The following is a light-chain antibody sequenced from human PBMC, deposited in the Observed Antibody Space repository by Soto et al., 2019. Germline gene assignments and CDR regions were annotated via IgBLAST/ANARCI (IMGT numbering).Light chain of an antibody. Sequence: EIVLTQSPATLALSPGERATLSCRASQSVSNYLGWYQQKPGQAPRLLIYDVSNRATGIPARFSGSGSGTDFTLTISSLEPEDFAVYYCQQYGASPRTFGQGTKVDIK. CDR1: QSVSNY. CDR2: DVS. CDR3: QQYGASPRT. J-gene: IGKJ1*01. V-gene: IGKV3-11*01.